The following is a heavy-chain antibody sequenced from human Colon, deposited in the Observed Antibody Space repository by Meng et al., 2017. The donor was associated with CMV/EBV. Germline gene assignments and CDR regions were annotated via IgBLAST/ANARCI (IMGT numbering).Heavy chain of an antibody. J-gene: IGHJ5*02. CDR1: GGSISREDYY. CDR3: ARDTKWFNWFDP. V-gene: IGHV4-39*07. CDR2: ISYNGYA. Sequence: GSLRLSCTVSGGSISREDYYWGWNRQPPGKGLEWIGSISYNGYATFNPSPETRVNISVETPKNQFSLELTSLTAASTAVYYCARDTKWFNWFDPWGQGTLVTVSS. D-gene: IGHD3-22*01.